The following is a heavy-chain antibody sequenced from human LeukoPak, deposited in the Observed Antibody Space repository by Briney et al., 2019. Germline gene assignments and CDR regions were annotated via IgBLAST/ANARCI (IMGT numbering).Heavy chain of an antibody. CDR2: IGGSGGNT. CDR3: AKANPTYYFDY. V-gene: IGHV3-23*01. D-gene: IGHD1-14*01. Sequence: GGSLRLSCAASGFTFSSYGLNWVRQAPGKGLEWVSVIGGSGGNTYYADSVKGRFTISRDNSKNTLYLQMNSLRAEDTAVYYCAKANPTYYFDYWGQGTLVTVSS. CDR1: GFTFSSYG. J-gene: IGHJ4*02.